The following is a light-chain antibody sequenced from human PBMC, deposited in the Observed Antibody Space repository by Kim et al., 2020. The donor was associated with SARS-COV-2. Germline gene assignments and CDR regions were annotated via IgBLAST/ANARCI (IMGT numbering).Light chain of an antibody. Sequence: PGNSVTISCTGSSSDVGDYDYVSWYQHHSGKAPKLLIYEVNKRPSGVPDRFSGSKSGNTASLTVSGLQAEDEADYYCSSYAGSNVLFGGGTQLTVL. CDR3: SSYAGSNVL. CDR2: EVN. CDR1: SSDVGDYDY. V-gene: IGLV2-8*01. J-gene: IGLJ2*01.